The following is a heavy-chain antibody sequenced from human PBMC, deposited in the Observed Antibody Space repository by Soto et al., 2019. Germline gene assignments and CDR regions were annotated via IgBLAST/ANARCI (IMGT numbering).Heavy chain of an antibody. Sequence: GPEVKKLGASVKVSCKASGYTFTSYGFSWVRQAPGQGLEWMGWISAHNGDTIYAQKFQDRITMTTDTSTNTAYLELRSLKSGDTAVFYCARSSGTYPPSRYYYGLDVWGQGTTVTVSS. CDR1: GYTFTSYG. D-gene: IGHD1-26*01. V-gene: IGHV1-18*01. CDR3: ARSSGTYPPSRYYYGLDV. J-gene: IGHJ6*02. CDR2: ISAHNGDT.